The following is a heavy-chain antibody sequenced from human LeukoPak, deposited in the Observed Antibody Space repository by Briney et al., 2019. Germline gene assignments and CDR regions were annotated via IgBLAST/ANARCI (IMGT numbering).Heavy chain of an antibody. CDR1: GFTFDDYA. CDR3: AKDSDVDYYGSGSYYNA. Sequence: SLRLSCAASGFTFDDYAMHWVRQAPGKGLEWVSGISWNSGSIGYADSVKGRFTISRDNAKNSLYLQMNSLRAEDTALYYCAKDSDVDYYGSGSYYNAWGQGTLVTVSS. J-gene: IGHJ5*02. V-gene: IGHV3-9*01. CDR2: ISWNSGSI. D-gene: IGHD3-10*01.